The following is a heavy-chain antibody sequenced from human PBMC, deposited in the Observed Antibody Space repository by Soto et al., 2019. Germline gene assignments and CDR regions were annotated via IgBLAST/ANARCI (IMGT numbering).Heavy chain of an antibody. CDR2: IIPIFGTA. CDR1: GGTFSSYA. Sequence: GPSVKVSCQASGGTFSSYAISWVRQARGQGLEWMGGIIPIFGTANYAQKFKGRVTITADKSTRTAYMELSSLRSEDTAVYYCARDYYDSRGYYGYFDYWGQGTLVTVSS. D-gene: IGHD3-22*01. CDR3: ARDYYDSRGYYGYFDY. J-gene: IGHJ4*02. V-gene: IGHV1-69*06.